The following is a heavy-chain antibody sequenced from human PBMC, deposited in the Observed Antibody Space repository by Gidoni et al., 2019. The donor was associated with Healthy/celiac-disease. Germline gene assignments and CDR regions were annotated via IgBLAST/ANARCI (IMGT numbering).Heavy chain of an antibody. CDR2: INHSGST. CDR3: ASRRIAVAGSSPLRTRAIDY. Sequence: QVQLQQWGAGLLKPSETLSLTCAVYGGSFSGYYWSWIRQPPGKGLEWIGEINHSGSTNYNPSLKSRVTISVDTSKSQFSLKLSSVTAADTAVYYCASRRIAVAGSSPLRTRAIDYWGQGTLVTVSS. CDR1: GGSFSGYY. V-gene: IGHV4-34*01. J-gene: IGHJ4*02. D-gene: IGHD6-19*01.